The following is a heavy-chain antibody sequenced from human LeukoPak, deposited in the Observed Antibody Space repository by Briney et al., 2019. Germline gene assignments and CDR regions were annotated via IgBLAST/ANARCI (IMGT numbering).Heavy chain of an antibody. CDR2: MNPNSGNT. CDR1: GYTFTSYD. D-gene: IGHD5-12*01. CDR3: ARGGRGYSGYRPYIVYMDV. V-gene: IGHV1-8*01. Sequence: SVKVSCKASGYTFTSYDINWVRQATGQGLEWMGWMNPNSGNTGCAQKFQGRVTMTRNTSISTAYMELSSLRSEDTAVYYCARGGRGYSGYRPYIVYMDVWGKGTTVTISS. J-gene: IGHJ6*03.